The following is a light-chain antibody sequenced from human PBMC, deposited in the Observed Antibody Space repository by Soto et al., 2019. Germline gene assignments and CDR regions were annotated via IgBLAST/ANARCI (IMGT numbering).Light chain of an antibody. CDR2: AAS. V-gene: IGKV1-39*01. J-gene: IGKJ5*01. CDR1: QSISSY. Sequence: DIQMTQSPSSLSASVGERVTITFRASQSISSYLNWYQQKPGKAPKLLIYAASRLQSGVPTRFSGSGAGTDFSLTISSLQPEDSATYYCQQSYSPPPVTFGQGTRLEIK. CDR3: QQSYSPPPVT.